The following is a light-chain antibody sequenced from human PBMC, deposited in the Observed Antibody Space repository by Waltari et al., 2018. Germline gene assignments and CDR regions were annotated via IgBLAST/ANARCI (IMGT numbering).Light chain of an antibody. CDR3: SSYAGSSVA. CDR1: NSDVGGYNY. CDR2: DVT. Sequence: QSALTQPRSVSGSPGQSVTISCSGINSDVGGYNYVSWYQQHPGKAPKLMISDVTKRPSGVPDRFSGSKSGNTASLTISGLQAEDEADYYCSSYAGSSVAFGGGTKLTVL. J-gene: IGLJ2*01. V-gene: IGLV2-11*01.